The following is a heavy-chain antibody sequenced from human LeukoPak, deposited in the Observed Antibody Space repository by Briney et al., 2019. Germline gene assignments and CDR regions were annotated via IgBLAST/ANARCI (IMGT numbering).Heavy chain of an antibody. CDR1: GYTFTGYY. Sequence: ASVKVSCKASGYTFTGYYMHWVRQAPGQGLAWMGWINPNSGGTNYAQKFQGRVTMTRDTSISTAYMELSRLRSDDTAVYYCARDRLLTDSGNYYHDAFDIWGPGTMVTVSS. CDR2: INPNSGGT. J-gene: IGHJ3*02. CDR3: ARDRLLTDSGNYYHDAFDI. V-gene: IGHV1-2*02. D-gene: IGHD1-26*01.